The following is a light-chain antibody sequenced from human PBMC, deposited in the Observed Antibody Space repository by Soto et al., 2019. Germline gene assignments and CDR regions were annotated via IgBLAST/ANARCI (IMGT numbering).Light chain of an antibody. CDR3: SSCTASTLV. Sequence: QSALTQPASVSGAPGQSITISCTGTSSDAGGYKFVSWYQQHPGKAPKVIIYDVINRPSGVSDRFSGSKSGNTASLTISGLQPENEAEYYCSSCTASTLVFGGGTKLTVL. V-gene: IGLV2-14*03. CDR1: SSDAGGYKF. J-gene: IGLJ2*01. CDR2: DVI.